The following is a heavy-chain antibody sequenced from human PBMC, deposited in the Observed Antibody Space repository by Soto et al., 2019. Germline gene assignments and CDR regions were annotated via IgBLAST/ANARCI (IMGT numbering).Heavy chain of an antibody. CDR2: ISAYNGNT. V-gene: IGHV1-18*01. J-gene: IGHJ4*02. CDR1: GYTFTSYG. Sequence: ASVKVSCKASGYTFTSYGISWVRQAPGQGLEWMGWISAYNGNTNYAQKLQGRVTMTTDTSTSTAYMELRSLRSDDTAVYYCARDHYDDSSGYYFDYWGQGTLVTVSS. CDR3: ARDHYDDSSGYYFDY. D-gene: IGHD3-22*01.